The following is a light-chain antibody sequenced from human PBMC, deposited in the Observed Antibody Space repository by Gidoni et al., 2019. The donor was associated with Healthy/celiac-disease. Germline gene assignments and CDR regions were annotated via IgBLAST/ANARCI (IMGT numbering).Light chain of an antibody. V-gene: IGLV6-57*04. CDR1: SGSLASNY. J-gene: IGLJ3*02. CDR3: QSYDSSNHEV. Sequence: NFLLTQPHSVSESPGKTVTISCTRSSGSLASNYVQWYQQRPGSAPTTVIYDDNQRPSGVPDRFSGSIDSSSNSASLTISGLKTEDEADYYCQSYDSSNHEVFGGGTKLTVL. CDR2: DDN.